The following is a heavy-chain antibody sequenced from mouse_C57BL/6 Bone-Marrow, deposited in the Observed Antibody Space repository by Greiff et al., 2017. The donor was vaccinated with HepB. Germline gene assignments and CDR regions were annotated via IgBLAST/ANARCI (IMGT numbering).Heavy chain of an antibody. J-gene: IGHJ1*03. D-gene: IGHD2-3*01. CDR2: IWSGGST. Sequence: VMLVESGPGLVQPSQSLSITCTVSGFSLTSYGVHWVRQSPGKGLEWLGVIWSGGSTDYNAAFISRLSISKDNSKSQVFFKMNSLQADDTAIYYCARNRIYDGYYGYFDVWGTGTTVTVSS. CDR3: ARNRIYDGYYGYFDV. V-gene: IGHV2-2*01. CDR1: GFSLTSYG.